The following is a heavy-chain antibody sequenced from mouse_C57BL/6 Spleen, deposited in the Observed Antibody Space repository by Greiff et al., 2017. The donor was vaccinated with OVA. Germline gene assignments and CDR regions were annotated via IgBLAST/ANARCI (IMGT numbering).Heavy chain of an antibody. CDR2: INPSNGGT. J-gene: IGHJ1*03. V-gene: IGHV1-53*01. Sequence: QVQLQQPGTELVKPGASVKLSCKASGYTFTSYWMHWVKQRPGQGLEWIGNINPSNGGTNYNEKFKSKATLTVDKSSRTAYMQLSSLTSEDSAVYYCARSSIPYWYFDVWGTGTTVTVSS. D-gene: IGHD2-3*01. CDR1: GYTFTSYW. CDR3: ARSSIPYWYFDV.